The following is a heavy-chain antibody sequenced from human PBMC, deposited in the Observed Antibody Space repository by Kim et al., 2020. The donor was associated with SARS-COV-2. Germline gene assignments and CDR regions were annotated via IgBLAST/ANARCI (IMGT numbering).Heavy chain of an antibody. CDR1: GFSFSDAW. V-gene: IGHV3-15*01. CDR3: TTDGGISHSTLFDH. J-gene: IGHJ4*01. Sequence: GGSLRLSCGASGFSFSDAWIGWVRQAPGKGLEWVGRIKSKADGGTTDFAAPVKGRFSISRDDSKSTVYLHMTSLRTEDTAVYYCTTDGGISHSTLFDHWG. D-gene: IGHD3-16*01. CDR2: IKSKADGGTT.